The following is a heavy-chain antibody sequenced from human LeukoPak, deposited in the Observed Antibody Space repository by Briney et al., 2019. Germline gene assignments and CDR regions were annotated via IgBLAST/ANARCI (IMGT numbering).Heavy chain of an antibody. V-gene: IGHV4-34*01. Sequence: SETLSLTCAVYGGSFSGYYWSWIRQPPGKGLEWIGEINHSGSTYYNPSLKSRVTISVDTSKNQFSLKLTSVTAADTAVYYCARLSRAVADYWGQGTLVTVSP. J-gene: IGHJ4*02. CDR1: GGSFSGYY. D-gene: IGHD6-19*01. CDR2: INHSGST. CDR3: ARLSRAVADY.